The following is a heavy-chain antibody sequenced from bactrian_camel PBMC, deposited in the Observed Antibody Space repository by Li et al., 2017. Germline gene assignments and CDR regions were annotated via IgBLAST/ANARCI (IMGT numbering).Heavy chain of an antibody. CDR3: AVFEGACERYRDNNRRHLEV. V-gene: IGHV3S53*01. D-gene: IGHD1*01. CDR2: YTHGRT. J-gene: IGHJ2*01. Sequence: HVQLVESGGGSVQAGGSLRLSCVASGYIVSGGCMGWFRQPPGKGREMIASYTHGRTSYIDSVKGRFTISRDNAGNTLYLQMDSLKPEDTGMYYCAVFEGACERYRDNNRRHLEVWGQGTQVTVS. CDR1: GYIVSGGC.